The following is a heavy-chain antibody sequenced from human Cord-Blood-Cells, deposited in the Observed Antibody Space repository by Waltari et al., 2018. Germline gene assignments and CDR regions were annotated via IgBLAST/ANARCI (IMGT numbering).Heavy chain of an antibody. Sequence: QVQLVQSGAEVKKPGSSVKVSCKASGGTFSSYAISWVRQAPGQGLEWMGRIIPILGIANYAQKFQGRVTITADKSTSTAYMELSSLRSEDTAVYYCARDYDFWSGYYDYWGQGTLVTVSS. J-gene: IGHJ4*02. CDR3: ARDYDFWSGYYDY. CDR1: GGTFSSYA. CDR2: IIPILGIA. D-gene: IGHD3-3*01. V-gene: IGHV1-69*09.